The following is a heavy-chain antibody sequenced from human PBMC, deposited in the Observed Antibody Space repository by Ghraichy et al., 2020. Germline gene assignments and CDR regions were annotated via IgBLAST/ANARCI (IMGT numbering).Heavy chain of an antibody. V-gene: IGHV3-30-3*01. Sequence: SCAASGFTFSRYAMHWVRQAPGKGLEWVAVISYDGSNKYYADSVKGRFTISRDNSKNTLYLQMNSLRAEDTAVYYCASCSGGSCYSILYAFDIWGQGTMVTVSS. J-gene: IGHJ3*02. D-gene: IGHD2-15*01. CDR1: GFTFSRYA. CDR2: ISYDGSNK. CDR3: ASCSGGSCYSILYAFDI.